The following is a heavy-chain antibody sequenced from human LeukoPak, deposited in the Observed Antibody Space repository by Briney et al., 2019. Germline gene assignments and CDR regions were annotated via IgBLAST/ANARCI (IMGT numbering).Heavy chain of an antibody. CDR2: IYYTGNP. J-gene: IGHJ4*02. Sequence: SETLSLTCTVSGGSMTRYYWRWIRQPPGKGLEWIGNIYYTGNPNYNPSLKSRVTVSVDSSKGQLSLKLTSLTAADSAVYYCARRSTLENFFDSWGQGTPVTVSS. D-gene: IGHD6-6*01. CDR3: ARRSTLENFFDS. V-gene: IGHV4-59*08. CDR1: GGSMTRYY.